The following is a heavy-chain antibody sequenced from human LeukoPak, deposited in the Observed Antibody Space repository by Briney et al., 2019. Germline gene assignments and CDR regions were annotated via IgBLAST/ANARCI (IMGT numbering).Heavy chain of an antibody. Sequence: ASVKVSCKASGYTFTTYAMNWVRQAPGQGLEWMGWINTNTGNPTYAQGFTGRFVFSLDTSVSTAYLQISSLKAEDTAVYYCARDRTLNWNDVLGYWGQGTLVTVSS. CDR2: INTNTGNP. J-gene: IGHJ4*02. V-gene: IGHV7-4-1*02. CDR1: GYTFTTYA. D-gene: IGHD1-20*01. CDR3: ARDRTLNWNDVLGY.